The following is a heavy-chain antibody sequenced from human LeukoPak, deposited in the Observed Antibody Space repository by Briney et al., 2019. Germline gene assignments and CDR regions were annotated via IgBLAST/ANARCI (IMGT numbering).Heavy chain of an antibody. CDR3: ARDQGGNYDFWSGYYVDYFDY. D-gene: IGHD3-3*01. J-gene: IGHJ4*02. V-gene: IGHV4-39*07. Sequence: SETLSLTCTVSGGSISSSSYYWGWIRQPPGKGLEWIGSIYYSGSTYYNPSLKSRVTISVDTSKNQFSLKLSSVTAAETAVYYCARDQGGNYDFWSGYYVDYFDYWGQGTLVTVSS. CDR1: GGSISSSSYY. CDR2: IYYSGST.